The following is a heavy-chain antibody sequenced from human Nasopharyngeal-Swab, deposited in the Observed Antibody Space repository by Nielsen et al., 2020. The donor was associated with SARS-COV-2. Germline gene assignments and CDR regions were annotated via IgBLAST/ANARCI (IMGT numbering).Heavy chain of an antibody. V-gene: IGHV3-23*01. CDR2: ISGSGGST. J-gene: IGHJ5*02. CDR3: AKSVWFDP. Sequence: WIRQSPGKGLEWVSAISGSGGSTYYADSVKGRFTISRDNSKNTLYLQMNSLRAEDTAVYYCAKSVWFDPWGQGTLVTVSS.